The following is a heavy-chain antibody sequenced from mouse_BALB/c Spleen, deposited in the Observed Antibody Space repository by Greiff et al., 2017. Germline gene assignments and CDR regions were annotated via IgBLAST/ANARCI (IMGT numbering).Heavy chain of an antibody. D-gene: IGHD2-14*01. CDR2: RRNKANEYTT. Sequence: EVKLVQSGGGLVQPGGSLRLSCATSGFTFSDYYMEWVRQPPGQRLEWIAARRNKANEYTTESSASVKGRFIVSRDTSQSILYLQMNALRAEDTAIYYCARDAGGNYFDYWGQGTTLTVSS. CDR1: GFTFSDYY. V-gene: IGHV7-1*02. J-gene: IGHJ2*01. CDR3: ARDAGGNYFDY.